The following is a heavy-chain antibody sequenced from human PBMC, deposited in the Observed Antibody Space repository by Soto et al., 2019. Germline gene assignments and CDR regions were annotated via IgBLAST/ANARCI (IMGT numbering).Heavy chain of an antibody. CDR1: GGSFSGYY. D-gene: IGHD3-3*01. CDR3: ARLPRDFWSGYYAFDY. CDR2: INHSGST. Sequence: KASETLSLTCAVYGGSFSGYYWSWIRQPPGKGLEWIGEINHSGSTNYNPSLKSRVTISVDTSKNQFSLKLSSVTAADTAVHYCARLPRDFWSGYYAFDYWGQGTLVTVSS. V-gene: IGHV4-34*01. J-gene: IGHJ4*02.